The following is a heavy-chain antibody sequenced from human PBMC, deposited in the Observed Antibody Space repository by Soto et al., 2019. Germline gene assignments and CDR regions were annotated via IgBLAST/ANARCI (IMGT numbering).Heavy chain of an antibody. CDR3: AHSRDGYNHPVFAY. CDR2: IYWDDDQ. V-gene: IGHV2-5*02. Sequence: QITLKESGPTLVKPTQTLTLTCTFSGFSLSTSGVGVGWIRQPPGKALEWLALIYWDDDQRYSPSLKSRLTITKDTSKNQVVLTMTNMDPVDTATYYCAHSRDGYNHPVFAYWGQGTLVTVSS. D-gene: IGHD5-12*01. CDR1: GFSLSTSGVG. J-gene: IGHJ4*02.